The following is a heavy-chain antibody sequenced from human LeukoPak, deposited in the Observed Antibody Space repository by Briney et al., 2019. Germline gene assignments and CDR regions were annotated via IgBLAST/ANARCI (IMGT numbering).Heavy chain of an antibody. J-gene: IGHJ4*02. CDR3: ARQGAGIAVAASPFDY. CDR2: IYYSGST. Sequence: SETLSLTCTLSGGSISSSSYYWGWIRQPPGKGLEWIGSIYYSGSTYYNPSLKSRVTISVDTSKNQFSLKLSSVTAADTAVYYCARQGAGIAVAASPFDYWGQGTLVTVSS. V-gene: IGHV4-39*01. CDR1: GGSISSSSYY. D-gene: IGHD6-19*01.